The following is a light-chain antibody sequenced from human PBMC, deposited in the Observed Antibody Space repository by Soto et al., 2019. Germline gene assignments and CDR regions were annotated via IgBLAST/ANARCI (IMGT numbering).Light chain of an antibody. V-gene: IGKV2D-29*01. Sequence: VMTQIPLSLSVTPGQPASISCTSSQSLLHSDGATYLYWYLQKPGQPPQLLIYEVSNRFSGVPEWFIGGGSGTDFTLKSNRVEAEDVGVYYYMQSIQLPFTFGPGTKVDIK. J-gene: IGKJ3*01. CDR1: QSLLHSDGATY. CDR3: MQSIQLPFT. CDR2: EVS.